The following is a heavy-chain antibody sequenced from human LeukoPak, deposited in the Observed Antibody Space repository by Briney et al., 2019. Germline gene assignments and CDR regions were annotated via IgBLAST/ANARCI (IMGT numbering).Heavy chain of an antibody. CDR1: GGTFSSYA. Sequence: GASVKVSCKASGGTFSSYAISWVRQAPGQGLEWMGGIIPTFGTANYAQKFQGRVTITADKSTSTAYMELSSLRSEDTAVYYCARSPQWLVPYYFDYWGQGTLVTVSS. J-gene: IGHJ4*02. CDR2: IIPTFGTA. V-gene: IGHV1-69*06. D-gene: IGHD6-19*01. CDR3: ARSPQWLVPYYFDY.